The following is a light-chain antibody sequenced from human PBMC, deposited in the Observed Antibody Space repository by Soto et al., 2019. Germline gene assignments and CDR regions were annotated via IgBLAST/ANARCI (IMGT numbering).Light chain of an antibody. J-gene: IGKJ1*01. CDR1: QSISNW. CDR2: KAS. CDR3: QQYNSYRA. V-gene: IGKV1-5*03. Sequence: DIQMTQSPSTLSASVGDRVTITCRASQSISNWLAWHQQKPGKAPKLLIYKASSLESGVPSRFSGSESGTEFTLTISSLQPDDFATYYCQQYNSYRAFGQGTKVDIK.